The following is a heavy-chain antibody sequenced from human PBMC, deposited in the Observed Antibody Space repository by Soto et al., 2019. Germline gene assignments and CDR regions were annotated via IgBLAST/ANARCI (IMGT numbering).Heavy chain of an antibody. V-gene: IGHV1-46*03. D-gene: IGHD3-16*02. CDR2: INPSGGST. Sequence: QVQLVQSGAEVKKPGASVKVSCKASGYTFTSYYMHWVRQAPGQGLEWLGIINPSGGSTSYAQKFQGRVTMTRDTSTSTVDMELSSLRSEDTAVYYCARGHMITFGGVIGPFDYWGQGTLVTVSS. J-gene: IGHJ4*02. CDR3: ARGHMITFGGVIGPFDY. CDR1: GYTFTSYY.